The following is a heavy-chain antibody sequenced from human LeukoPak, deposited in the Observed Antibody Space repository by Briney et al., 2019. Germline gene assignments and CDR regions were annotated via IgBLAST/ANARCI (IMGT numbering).Heavy chain of an antibody. CDR3: AKLLPMILA. V-gene: IGHV3-23*01. Sequence: GGSLRLSCAASGFTFSTYAMSWVRQAPGKGLEWLSAISASGGGTYYADSVKGRLTISRDNSRNTLYLQMNSLRAEDTALYYCAKLLPMILAWGQGTLVTVSS. CDR2: ISASGGGT. J-gene: IGHJ5*02. CDR1: GFTFSTYA. D-gene: IGHD3-22*01.